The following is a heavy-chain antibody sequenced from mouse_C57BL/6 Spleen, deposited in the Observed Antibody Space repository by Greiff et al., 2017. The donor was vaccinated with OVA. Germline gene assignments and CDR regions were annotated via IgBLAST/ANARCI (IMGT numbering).Heavy chain of an antibody. Sequence: VQLQQPGAELVKPGASVKMSCKASGYTFTSYWITWVKQRPGQGLEWIGDIYPGSGSTNYNEKFKSKATLTVDTSSSTAYMQLSSLTSDDAAVYYCARTWDYFDYWGQGTTLTVSS. D-gene: IGHD4-1*01. CDR1: GYTFTSYW. J-gene: IGHJ2*01. CDR2: IYPGSGST. CDR3: ARTWDYFDY. V-gene: IGHV1-55*01.